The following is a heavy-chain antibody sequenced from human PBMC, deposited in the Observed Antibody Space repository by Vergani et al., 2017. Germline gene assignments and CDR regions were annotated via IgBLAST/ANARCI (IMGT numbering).Heavy chain of an antibody. J-gene: IGHJ4*02. V-gene: IGHV3-30*02. D-gene: IGHD2-15*01. CDR2: TRYDGIVE. Sequence: VQLVESGGGLVQPGRSLRLSCTASGFTFGDYAMSWVRQAPGKGLEWVAFTRYDGIVEYYGDSVRGRFTISRDNSKNTLYLQMNRLRPEDTAVYYCATAGAAYCRGASCYDFFEYWGQGTLVTVAS. CDR3: ATAGAAYCRGASCYDFFEY. CDR1: GFTFGDYA.